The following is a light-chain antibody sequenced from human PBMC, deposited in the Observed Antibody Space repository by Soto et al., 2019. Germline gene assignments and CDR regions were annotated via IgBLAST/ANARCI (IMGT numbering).Light chain of an antibody. Sequence: AIQMTQSPSFLSASVGYSFTISCLASQGIGNALGWYQQKPGKHPKVLIYGASNLQSGVPPRFSGSGSGTDFTLAISSLQPEDSATYYCLQDINYPWTFGQGTKVDIK. V-gene: IGKV1-6*01. J-gene: IGKJ1*01. CDR3: LQDINYPWT. CDR1: QGIGNA. CDR2: GAS.